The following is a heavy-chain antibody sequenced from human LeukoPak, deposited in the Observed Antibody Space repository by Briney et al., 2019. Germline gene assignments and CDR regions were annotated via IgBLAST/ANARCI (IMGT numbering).Heavy chain of an antibody. CDR2: IYWDDDR. D-gene: IGHD3-10*01. CDR1: GFSLTTSGVG. CDR3: AHTRWVRGVMQQTDWFDP. J-gene: IGHJ5*02. Sequence: SGPTLVKPTQTLTLTCTFSGFSLTTSGVGVGWIRQPPGKALEGLALIYWDDDRRYSPSLRSRLTITKDPSKKQAVLTMTNMDPVDTATYYCAHTRWVRGVMQQTDWFDPWGQGTLVTVSS. V-gene: IGHV2-5*02.